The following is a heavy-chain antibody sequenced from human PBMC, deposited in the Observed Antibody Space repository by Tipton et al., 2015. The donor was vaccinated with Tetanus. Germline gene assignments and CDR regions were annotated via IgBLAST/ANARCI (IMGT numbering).Heavy chain of an antibody. CDR3: ARANNDYPKKGPLDF. Sequence: GLVKPSETLVLTCTVSGDSVRSGDHDWNWIRQPPGKGLEWVGYVHHSGRTNSSPSVKSRVTLSVDKSKNQFSLRLTSVIAADTAVYFCARANNDYPKKGPLDFWGQGTRVIVSS. CDR1: GDSVRSGDHD. CDR2: VHHSGRT. V-gene: IGHV4-61*08. D-gene: IGHD5-12*01. J-gene: IGHJ4*02.